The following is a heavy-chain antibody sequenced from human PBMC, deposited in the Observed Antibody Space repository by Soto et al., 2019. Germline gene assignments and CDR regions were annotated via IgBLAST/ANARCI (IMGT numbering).Heavy chain of an antibody. J-gene: IGHJ5*02. CDR2: ISSNGGTT. V-gene: IGHV3-64*01. Sequence: EVQLVESGGGLVQPGGSLRLSCAASGFTFSSYSMHWVRQAPGKGREYVSAISSNGGTTSYANSVKGRFTISRDNSKNMLYLQMGSLRAEDMAVYYCGGYSGAGIWSWGQGTLVTVSS. D-gene: IGHD1-26*01. CDR1: GFTFSSYS. CDR3: GGYSGAGIWS.